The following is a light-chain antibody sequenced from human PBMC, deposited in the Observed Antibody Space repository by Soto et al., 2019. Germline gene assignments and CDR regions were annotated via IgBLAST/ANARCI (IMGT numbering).Light chain of an antibody. CDR2: GAS. V-gene: IGKV3-15*01. CDR3: QQYNNWPLT. CDR1: QSVRSN. Sequence: EVVMTQSPATLSVSPGGTATLSCRASQSVRSNLACYQQKPGQAPRLLIYGASTRATGIPARFSGSGSGTEFTLTISSLQSEDFAIYYCQQYNNWPLTFGGGTKVEIK. J-gene: IGKJ4*01.